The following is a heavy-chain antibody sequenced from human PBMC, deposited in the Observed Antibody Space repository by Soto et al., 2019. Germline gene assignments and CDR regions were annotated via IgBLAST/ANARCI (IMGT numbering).Heavy chain of an antibody. V-gene: IGHV1-69*06. CDR3: ARVGSRDAYNYVLDQ. CDR1: GRIFSSFP. Sequence: QVQLVQSGAEVKKPGSSVKISCKASGRIFSSFPTSWVRQVPGQGLEWMGGVISASGSVTYAPKIQGRVTMTAVNSAGIGYMELTSLTSEDTAIYYCARVGSRDAYNYVLDQWGPGTMVTVSS. CDR2: VISASGSV. D-gene: IGHD5-18*01. J-gene: IGHJ1*01.